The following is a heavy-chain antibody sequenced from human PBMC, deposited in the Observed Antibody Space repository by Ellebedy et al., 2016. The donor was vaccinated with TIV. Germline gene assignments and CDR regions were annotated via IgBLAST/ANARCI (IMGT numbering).Heavy chain of an antibody. Sequence: AASVKVSCKASGYTFTSYYMHWVRQAPGQGLEWMGIINPSGGSTTYAQKLQGRVTMTRDTSTSTVYMELSSLKSEDTAVYYCARARSSGWLHTPDYWGQGTLVTVSS. V-gene: IGHV1-46*04. CDR3: ARARSSGWLHTPDY. CDR1: GYTFTSYY. J-gene: IGHJ4*02. D-gene: IGHD6-19*01. CDR2: INPSGGST.